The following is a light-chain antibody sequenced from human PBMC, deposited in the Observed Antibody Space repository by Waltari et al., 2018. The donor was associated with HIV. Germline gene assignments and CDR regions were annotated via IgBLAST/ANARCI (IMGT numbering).Light chain of an antibody. J-gene: IGLJ2*01. CDR3: SSYAGSNNRV. V-gene: IGLV2-8*01. Sequence: QSALTQPPSASGSPGQSVTISCTGTSSDVGGFTYVSWYQQHPGKAPKLMIYEVNKRPSGVPDRFSGSKSGNTASLTVSGLQAEDEADYYCSSYAGSNNRVFGGGTKLTVL. CDR1: SSDVGGFTY. CDR2: EVN.